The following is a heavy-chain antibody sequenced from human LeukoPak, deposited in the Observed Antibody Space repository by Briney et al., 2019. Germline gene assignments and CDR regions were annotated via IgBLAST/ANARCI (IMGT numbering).Heavy chain of an antibody. V-gene: IGHV4-59*01. Sequence: SETLSLTCTVSGGSISTYYWNWIRQPPGKGLEWIGYIYYSGSTNYNPSLKSRVTISVDTSKNQFSLKLSSVTAADTAVYYCARSAYYYDSSGYDAFDIWGQGTMVTVSS. J-gene: IGHJ3*02. CDR1: GGSISTYY. CDR3: ARSAYYYDSSGYDAFDI. CDR2: IYYSGST. D-gene: IGHD3-22*01.